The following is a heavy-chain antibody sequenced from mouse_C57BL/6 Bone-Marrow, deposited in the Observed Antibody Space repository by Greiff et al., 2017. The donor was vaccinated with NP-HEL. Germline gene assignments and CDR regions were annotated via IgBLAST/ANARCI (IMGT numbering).Heavy chain of an antibody. CDR2: IHPNSGST. CDR3: ARLGYYGSGFAY. D-gene: IGHD1-1*01. V-gene: IGHV1-64*01. J-gene: IGHJ3*01. Sequence: QVQLQQPGAELVKPGASVKLSCKASGYTFTSYWMHWVKQRPGQGLEWIGMIHPNSGSTNYNEKFKSKATLTVDKSSSTAYMQLSSLTSEDSAVDYCARLGYYGSGFAYWGQGTLVTVSA. CDR1: GYTFTSYW.